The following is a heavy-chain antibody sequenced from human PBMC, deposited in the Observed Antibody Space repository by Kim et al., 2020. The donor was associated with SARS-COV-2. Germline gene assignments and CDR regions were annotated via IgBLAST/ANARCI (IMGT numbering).Heavy chain of an antibody. V-gene: IGHV3-48*03. CDR3: ARDRPGLFVSPLLDY. D-gene: IGHD2-21*01. Sequence: GGSLRLSCAASGFTFSSYEMNWVRQAPGKGLVWVSCISSSGSTIYYAYSVKGRFTISRDNAKNSLYLQMNSLRAEDTAVYYCARDRPGLFVSPLLDYWGQGTLVTVS. CDR1: GFTFSSYE. CDR2: ISSSGSTI. J-gene: IGHJ4*02.